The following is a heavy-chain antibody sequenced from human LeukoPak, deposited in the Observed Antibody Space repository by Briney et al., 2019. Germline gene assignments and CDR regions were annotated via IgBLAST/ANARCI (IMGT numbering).Heavy chain of an antibody. CDR1: GLTFNSYG. CDR2: INWNGGST. V-gene: IGHV3-20*04. D-gene: IGHD4-17*01. CDR3: ARDAANYGDYVYFDY. Sequence: GGSLRLSCAASGLTFNSYGMHWVRQAPGKGLEWVSGINWNGGSTGYADSVKGRFTISRDNAKNSLYLQMNSLRAEDTALYYCARDAANYGDYVYFDYWGQGTLVTVSS. J-gene: IGHJ4*02.